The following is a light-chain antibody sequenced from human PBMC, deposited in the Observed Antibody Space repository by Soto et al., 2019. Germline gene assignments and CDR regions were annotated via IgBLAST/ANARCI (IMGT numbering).Light chain of an antibody. CDR1: QSISSW. J-gene: IGKJ1*01. CDR2: DAS. V-gene: IGKV1-5*01. Sequence: DIQMTQSPSTLSASVGDRVTITCRASQSISSWLAWYQQKPGKAPKLLIYDASSLESEVPSRFSGSGSGTEFTLTISSLQPDDFATYYCQQYNSPWTFGQGTKVEIK. CDR3: QQYNSPWT.